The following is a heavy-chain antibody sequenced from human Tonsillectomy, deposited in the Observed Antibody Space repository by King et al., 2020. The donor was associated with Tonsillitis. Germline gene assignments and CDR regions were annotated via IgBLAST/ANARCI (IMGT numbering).Heavy chain of an antibody. D-gene: IGHD2-21*01. Sequence: QLQESGPGLVKPSETLSLTRTVPDGSITSYYWSWIRQPPGKGLEWIGYIYYTGSTIYNPSLKSRVSISVDTSKNHFSLNLTSVTAADTAVYYCARHNPSIRGPFDTWRQGTMLTVS. CDR1: DGSITSYY. CDR2: IYYTGST. V-gene: IGHV4-59*08. CDR3: ARHNPSIRGPFDT. J-gene: IGHJ3*02.